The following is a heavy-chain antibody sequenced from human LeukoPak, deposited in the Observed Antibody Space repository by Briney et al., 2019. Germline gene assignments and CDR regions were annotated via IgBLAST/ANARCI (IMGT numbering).Heavy chain of an antibody. CDR1: GDSIRTSY. CDR2: IQLSGNT. CDR3: ARDRGSGNYDY. J-gene: IGHJ4*02. Sequence: PSVTLSLTCTVSGDSIRTSYWSWIRQPAGKGLEWIGRIQLSGNTNYNPSLKSRLTLSVDTSKNQFSLKLTSVTAADTAVYYCARDRGSGNYDYWGQGTLVTVSS. D-gene: IGHD1-26*01. V-gene: IGHV4-4*07.